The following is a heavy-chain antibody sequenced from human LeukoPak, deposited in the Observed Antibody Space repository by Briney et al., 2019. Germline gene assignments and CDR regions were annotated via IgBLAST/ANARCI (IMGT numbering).Heavy chain of an antibody. CDR1: AFTFSRYW. J-gene: IGHJ6*04. Sequence: GGSLRLSCAASAFTFSRYWTTWVRQAPGKGLEWVANINEDGSEKYYLDSVRGRFTISRDNAKNSLYLQMNSLRAEDTAVYYCAELGITMIGGVWGKGTTVTISS. CDR2: INEDGSEK. V-gene: IGHV3-7*01. CDR3: AELGITMIGGV. D-gene: IGHD3-10*02.